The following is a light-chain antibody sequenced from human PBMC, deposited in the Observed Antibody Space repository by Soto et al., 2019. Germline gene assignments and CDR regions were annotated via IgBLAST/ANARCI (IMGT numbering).Light chain of an antibody. CDR2: RAS. J-gene: IGKJ2*01. CDR1: QTITSY. Sequence: DIQMTQSPSSLSASVGDRVTITCRASQTITSYLHWYQQKPGKAPDLLIYRASSLQTGVPSRFSGSGSGTDFTLTITSLQPEDFATYYCQQSYITPYTFGQGTKLEIK. V-gene: IGKV1-39*01. CDR3: QQSYITPYT.